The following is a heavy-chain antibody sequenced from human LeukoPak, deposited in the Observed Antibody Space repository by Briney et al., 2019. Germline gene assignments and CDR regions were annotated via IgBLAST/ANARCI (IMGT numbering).Heavy chain of an antibody. CDR2: INAGNGNT. V-gene: IGHV1-3*01. J-gene: IGHJ4*02. CDR1: GYTFTSYA. Sequence: ASVTVSCKASGYTFTSYAMHWVRQAPGQRLEWMGWINAGNGNTKYSQKFQGRVTITRDTSTDTAYMELSSLRSEDTAVYYCATSGVGPTTTYFDYWGQGTLVTVSS. D-gene: IGHD1-26*01. CDR3: ATSGVGPTTTYFDY.